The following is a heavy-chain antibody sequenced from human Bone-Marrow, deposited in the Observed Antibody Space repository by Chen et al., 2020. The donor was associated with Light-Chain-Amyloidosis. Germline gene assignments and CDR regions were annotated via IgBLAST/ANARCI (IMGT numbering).Heavy chain of an antibody. D-gene: IGHD2-2*01. V-gene: IGHV4-34*01. J-gene: IGHJ3*02. Sequence: QVQLQQWGAGLLKPSETLSLTCAVYGGSFSGYYWSWIRQPPGKGLEWIGEINHGGSTNYNPSLKSRVTISVDTSKNQFSLKLSSVTAADTAVYYCARRGGWNIVVVPAAPRDAFDIWGQGTMVTVSS. CDR3: ARRGGWNIVVVPAAPRDAFDI. CDR1: GGSFSGYY. CDR2: INHGGST.